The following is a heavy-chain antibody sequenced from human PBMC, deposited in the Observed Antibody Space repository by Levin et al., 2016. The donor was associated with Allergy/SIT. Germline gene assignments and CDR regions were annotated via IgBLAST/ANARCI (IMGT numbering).Heavy chain of an antibody. V-gene: IGHV3-33*01. D-gene: IGHD1-26*01. CDR1: GFTLRNYA. CDR2: LWVDGSRK. J-gene: IGHJ4*02. CDR3: ARYIAGRYDS. Sequence: GGSLRLSCQASGFTLRNYAVHWVRQAPGKGLEWVALLWVDGSRKLYTDSVRGRFSIFKDNSKDTLYLEMSSLRAEDTAMYYCARYIAGRYDSWGQGTQVTVSS.